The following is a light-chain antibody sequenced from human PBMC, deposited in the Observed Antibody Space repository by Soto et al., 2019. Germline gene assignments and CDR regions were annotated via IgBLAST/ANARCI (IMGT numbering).Light chain of an antibody. CDR1: HHVATN. V-gene: IGKV3-15*01. J-gene: IGKJ1*01. CDR2: GAS. CDR3: QQYTARPPWT. Sequence: ETVMTQSPVTLSVSPGERATLSCRASHHVATNLAWYQQKPGQPPRLLIYGASTRATGVSARFSGSGSGTEFTLTISSLQSDDFAVYYCQQYTARPPWTFGQGTRV.